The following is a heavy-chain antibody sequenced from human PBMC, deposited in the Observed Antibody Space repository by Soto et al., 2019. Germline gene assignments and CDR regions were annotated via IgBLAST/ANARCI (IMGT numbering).Heavy chain of an antibody. CDR2: IKQDGSEK. Sequence: GSLRLSCAASGFSFSIYRMSWVRQAPGNGPEWVANIKQDGSEKFYVDSVKGRFTVSRDNAKNSLYLQMNRLRAEDTAVYYCARTLTNYDYIWGSYDLWGQGTMVTVSS. D-gene: IGHD3-16*01. V-gene: IGHV3-7*01. J-gene: IGHJ3*01. CDR1: GFSFSIYR. CDR3: ARTLTNYDYIWGSYDL.